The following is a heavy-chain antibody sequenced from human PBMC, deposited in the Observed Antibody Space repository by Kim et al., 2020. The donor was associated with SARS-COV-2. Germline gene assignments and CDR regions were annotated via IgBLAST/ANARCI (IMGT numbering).Heavy chain of an antibody. D-gene: IGHD4-17*01. CDR1: GFTFSSYA. CDR3: AKDLPDLPSGTTVTTTRDY. J-gene: IGHJ4*02. Sequence: GGSLRLSCAASGFTFSSYAMSWVRQAPGKGLEWVSAISGSGGSTYYADSVKGRFTISRDNSKNTLYLQMNSLRAEDTAVYYCAKDLPDLPSGTTVTTTRDYWGQGTLVTVSS. CDR2: ISGSGGST. V-gene: IGHV3-23*01.